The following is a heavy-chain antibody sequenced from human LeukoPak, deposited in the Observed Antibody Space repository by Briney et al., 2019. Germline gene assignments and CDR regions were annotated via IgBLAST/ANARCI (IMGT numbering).Heavy chain of an antibody. J-gene: IGHJ4*02. CDR1: GYSLSSAYY. CDR3: ARVNTVMATFDY. V-gene: IGHV4-38-2*02. Sequence: SETLSLTCTVSGYSLSSAYYGGWIRQPPGKGLEGIATISHSGSTYYNPSLKSRVTISADTSQNQHSLKLSSVTAADTAVYYCARVNTVMATFDYWGQGTPVTVSS. D-gene: IGHD4-11*01. CDR2: ISHSGST.